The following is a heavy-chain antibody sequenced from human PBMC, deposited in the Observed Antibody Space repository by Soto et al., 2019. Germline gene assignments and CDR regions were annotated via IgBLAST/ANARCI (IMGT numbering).Heavy chain of an antibody. CDR1: GFTFSSYA. Sequence: PGGSLRLSCAASGFTFSSYAMSWVRQAPGKGLEWVSAISGSGGSTYYADSVKGRFTISRDNSKNTLYLQMNSLRAEDTAVYYCAKNPPCSGGSCYSYYYYMDVWGKGTTVTVSS. CDR2: ISGSGGST. CDR3: AKNPPCSGGSCYSYYYYMDV. J-gene: IGHJ6*03. V-gene: IGHV3-23*01. D-gene: IGHD2-15*01.